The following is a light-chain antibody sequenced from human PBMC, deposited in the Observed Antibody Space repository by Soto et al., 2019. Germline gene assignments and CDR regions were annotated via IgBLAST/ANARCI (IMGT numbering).Light chain of an antibody. Sequence: QSVLTQPRSVSGAPGQRVTISCTGSSSNIGAGYDVHWYQQFPGTAPKLLLYVSTNRPSGVPDRFSGSKSGTSASLAIAGLQTEDEADYYCQSYDSSLSAVVFGGGTKVTVL. CDR3: QSYDSSLSAVV. J-gene: IGLJ2*01. CDR1: SSNIGAGYD. V-gene: IGLV1-40*01. CDR2: VST.